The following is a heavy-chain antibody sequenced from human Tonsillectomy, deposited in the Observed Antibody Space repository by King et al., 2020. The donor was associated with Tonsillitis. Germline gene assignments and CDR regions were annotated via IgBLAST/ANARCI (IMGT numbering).Heavy chain of an antibody. CDR1: GFTFSHYA. D-gene: IGHD1-26*01. J-gene: IGHJ1*01. CDR3: ARDVGRRGGCYDGGYVQR. CDR2: ISYDGISD. Sequence: VQLVESGGGVVQPGRSLRLSCAASGFTFSHYAMHWVRQAPGKGLEWVAIISYDGISDDSADSGKGLFTISRDNSASTLFLQLNSLGDEDTATYYCARDVGRRGGCYDGGYVQRWGQGTLVSVSA. V-gene: IGHV3-30-3*01.